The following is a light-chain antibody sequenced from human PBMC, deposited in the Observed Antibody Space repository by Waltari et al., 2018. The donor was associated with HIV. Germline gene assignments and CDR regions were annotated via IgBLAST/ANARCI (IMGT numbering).Light chain of an antibody. CDR1: SRDIGSYDL. V-gene: IGLV2-23*02. J-gene: IGLJ1*01. CDR2: EVT. Sequence: QSTLTQPASVSGSPGQSITISCTGTSRDIGSYDLVSWYQQHPGKAPKLIIYEVTKRPSGVSNRFSGSKSGTMASLTISGLQAEDEAEYYCSSYAGGSTPFDFGNGTKVTVL. CDR3: SSYAGGSTPFD.